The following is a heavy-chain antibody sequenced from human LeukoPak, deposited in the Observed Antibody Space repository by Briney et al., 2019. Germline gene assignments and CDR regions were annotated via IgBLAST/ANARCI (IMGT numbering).Heavy chain of an antibody. CDR1: GFTFSNSW. Sequence: GGSLRLSCVASGFTFSNSWMSWVRQAPGKGLEWVSTISGSGGSTYYADSVKGRFTISRDNSKNTLYLQMNSLRAEDTAVYYCAKVSGGWYWVYWGQGTLVTVSS. CDR2: ISGSGGST. J-gene: IGHJ4*02. CDR3: AKVSGGWYWVY. D-gene: IGHD6-19*01. V-gene: IGHV3-23*01.